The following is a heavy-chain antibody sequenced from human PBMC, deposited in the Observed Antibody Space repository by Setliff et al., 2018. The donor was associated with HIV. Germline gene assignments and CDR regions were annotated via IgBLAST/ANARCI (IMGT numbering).Heavy chain of an antibody. J-gene: IGHJ4*02. V-gene: IGHV3-20*04. Sequence: GGSLRLSCAASGFKFDDYGMNWVRQAPGKGLEWVSGINGNGGSTGYADSVKGRFTISRDNAKNSLYLEMNTLRAEDTALYYCARASRGGYYDSCGYDSWGQGTLVTVSS. CDR1: GFKFDDYG. CDR3: ARASRGGYYDSCGYDS. CDR2: INGNGGST. D-gene: IGHD3-22*01.